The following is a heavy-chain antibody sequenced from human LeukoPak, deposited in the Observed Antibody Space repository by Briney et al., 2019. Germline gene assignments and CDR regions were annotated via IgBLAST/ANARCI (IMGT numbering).Heavy chain of an antibody. CDR1: GFTFSTYA. V-gene: IGHV3-23*01. CDR2: ISGSGDST. CDR3: AKDRLGERIQLWSTTNYYGMDV. Sequence: PGGSLRLSCAASGFTFSTYAVNWVRQAPGKGLEWVSTISGSGDSTYYADSVKGRFTISRDNSKDTLYLQMNSLRAEDTAVYYCAKDRLGERIQLWSTTNYYGMDVWGQGTTVTVSS. D-gene: IGHD5-18*01. J-gene: IGHJ6*02.